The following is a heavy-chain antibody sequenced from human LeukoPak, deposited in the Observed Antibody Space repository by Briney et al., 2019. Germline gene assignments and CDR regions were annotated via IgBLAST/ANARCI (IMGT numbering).Heavy chain of an antibody. J-gene: IGHJ4*02. Sequence: GGSLRLSCAASGFTFSNAWMSWVRQAPGKGLEWVGRIKSKTDGGTTGYAAPVKGSFTISRDDSKTTLYLQMNSLNTEHTAVYYCTTGIVVVPAAMDRVDYWGQGTLVTVSS. CDR1: GFTFSNAW. V-gene: IGHV3-15*01. CDR2: IKSKTDGGTT. D-gene: IGHD2-2*01. CDR3: TTGIVVVPAAMDRVDY.